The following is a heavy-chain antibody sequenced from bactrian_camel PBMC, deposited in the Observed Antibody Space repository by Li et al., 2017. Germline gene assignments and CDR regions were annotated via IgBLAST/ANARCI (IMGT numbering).Heavy chain of an antibody. CDR2: IHTGHDFK. Sequence: VQLVESGGGSVQAGGSLRLSCAASTYNANCMAWFRQPPGKEHEGVAAIHTGHDFKYYADSVKGRFTISQDSAKKAVYLQMSSLTPEDTAMYYCATDCLDELSYAEILGQGTQVTVS. D-gene: IGHD7*01. J-gene: IGHJ4*01. V-gene: IGHV3S40*01. CDR1: TYNANC.